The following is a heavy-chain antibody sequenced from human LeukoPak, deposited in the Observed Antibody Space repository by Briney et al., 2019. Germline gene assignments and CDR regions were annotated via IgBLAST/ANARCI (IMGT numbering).Heavy chain of an antibody. CDR1: GYTFTGYY. CDR2: INPNSGGT. Sequence: ASVKVSCKASGYTFTGYYMHWVRQAPGQGLEWMGWINPNSGGTNYAQKFQGRVTMTRDTSISTAYMELSRLRSDDTAVYYCARDQGVEIQLWTYWGQGTLVTVSS. J-gene: IGHJ4*02. D-gene: IGHD5-18*01. V-gene: IGHV1-2*02. CDR3: ARDQGVEIQLWTY.